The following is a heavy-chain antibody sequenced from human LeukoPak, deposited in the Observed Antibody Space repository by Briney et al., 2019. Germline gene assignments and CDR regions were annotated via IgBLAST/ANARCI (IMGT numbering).Heavy chain of an antibody. D-gene: IGHD6-6*01. Sequence: GASVEVSCKASGYTFTGYYMHWVRQAPGQGLEWMGWINPNSGGTNYAQKFQGRVTMTRDTSISTAYMELSRLRSDDTAVYYCARALMSSIAARSVDYWGQGTLVTVSS. CDR2: INPNSGGT. V-gene: IGHV1-2*02. J-gene: IGHJ4*02. CDR3: ARALMSSIAARSVDY. CDR1: GYTFTGYY.